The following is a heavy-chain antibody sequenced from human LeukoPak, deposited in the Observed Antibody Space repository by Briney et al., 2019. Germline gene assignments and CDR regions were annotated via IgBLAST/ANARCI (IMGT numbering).Heavy chain of an antibody. CDR2: IYYSGTGST. CDR3: ARPAARRGYYYYGMDV. CDR1: GGSISGDY. Sequence: SETLSLTCTVSGGSISGDYWSWIRQPPGKGLEYIGYIYYSGTGSTNYNPSLKSRVTISVDTSKNQFSLKLSSVTPADTAVYYCARPAARRGYYYYGMDVWGQGTTVTVSS. V-gene: IGHV4-59*01. D-gene: IGHD2-2*01. J-gene: IGHJ6*02.